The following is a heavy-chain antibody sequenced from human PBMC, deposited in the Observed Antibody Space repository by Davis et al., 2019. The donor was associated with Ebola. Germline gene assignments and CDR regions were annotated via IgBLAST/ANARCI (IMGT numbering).Heavy chain of an antibody. CDR1: GGSISSSSYC. CDR3: ARRDIVASHDAFDI. CDR2: ICYSGST. D-gene: IGHD5-12*01. V-gene: IGHV4-39*01. J-gene: IGHJ3*02. Sequence: MPSETLSLTCTVSGGSISSSSYCWGWVRQPPGKGLEWIGYICYSGSTYYNPSLKSRVTISVDTAKNQFSLKLSSVAAADTAVYYCARRDIVASHDAFDIWGQGTVVTVSS.